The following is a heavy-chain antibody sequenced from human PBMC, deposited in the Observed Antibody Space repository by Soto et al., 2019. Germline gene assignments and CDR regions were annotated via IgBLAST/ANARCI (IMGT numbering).Heavy chain of an antibody. V-gene: IGHV3-11*01. J-gene: IGHJ4*02. CDR2: ISSSGGIK. CDR1: GITFGDYY. CDR3: ARDHHEQMSVDW. Sequence: QVQLVESGGGLVQPGGSLRLSCVASGITFGDYYMTWVRQAPGKGLEWLSYISSSGGIKYYADSVKGRFTISRDNGKNSLYLQMNSLRVDDTAVYDFARDHHEQMSVDWWGQGTLVTVSS.